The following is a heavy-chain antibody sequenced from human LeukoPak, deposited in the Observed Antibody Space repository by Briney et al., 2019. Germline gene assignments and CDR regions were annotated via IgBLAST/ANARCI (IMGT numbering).Heavy chain of an antibody. CDR2: IKSKTDGGTT. CDR1: GFTFSNAW. V-gene: IGHV3-15*01. CDR3: TRLAPTGSYQYYFDY. J-gene: IGHJ4*02. D-gene: IGHD1-26*01. Sequence: GGSLRLSCAASGFTFSNAWMSWVRQAPGKGLEWVGRIKSKTDGGTTDYAAPVKGRFTISRDDSKNTLYLQMNSLKTEDTAVYYCTRLAPTGSYQYYFDYWGQGTLVTVSS.